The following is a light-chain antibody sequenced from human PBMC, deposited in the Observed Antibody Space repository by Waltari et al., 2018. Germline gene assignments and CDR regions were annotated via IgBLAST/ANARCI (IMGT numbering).Light chain of an antibody. CDR2: WAS. CDR3: QQYYSTPRT. J-gene: IGKJ1*01. Sequence: DIVMTQSPDSLAVSLGERATINCKSSQSVLYSANSKNYLAWFQQKPGQPPKLLIYWASTRGSGVPDRFIGSGSGTDFTLTITSLQAEDVAVYYCQQYYSTPRTFGQGTKVEIK. CDR1: QSVLYSANSKNY. V-gene: IGKV4-1*01.